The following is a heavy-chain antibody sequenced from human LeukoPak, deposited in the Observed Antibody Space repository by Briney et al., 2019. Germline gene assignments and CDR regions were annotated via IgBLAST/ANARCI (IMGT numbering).Heavy chain of an antibody. D-gene: IGHD6-13*01. CDR2: IYYSGST. V-gene: IGHV4-31*03. CDR3: VRGKVDAAEIYYFDY. J-gene: IGHJ4*02. Sequence: SQTLSLTCTVSGGSISSGGYYWSWIRQHPGKGLEWIGYIYYSGSTYYNPSLKGRVTISVDTSKNQFSLKLSSVTAADTAVYYCVRGKVDAAEIYYFDYWGQGTLVTVSS. CDR1: GGSISSGGYY.